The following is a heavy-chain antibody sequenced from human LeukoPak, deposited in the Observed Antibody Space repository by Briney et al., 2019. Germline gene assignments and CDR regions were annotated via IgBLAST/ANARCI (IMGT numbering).Heavy chain of an antibody. D-gene: IGHD3-22*01. CDR1: GYTFTSYD. Sequence: GASVKVSCKASGYTFTSYDINWVRQATGQGLEWTGWMNPNSGNTGYAQKFQGRVTMTRNTSISTAYMELSSLRSEDTAVYYCAVFDSSGYYWADYWGQGTLVTVSS. J-gene: IGHJ4*02. CDR3: AVFDSSGYYWADY. CDR2: MNPNSGNT. V-gene: IGHV1-8*01.